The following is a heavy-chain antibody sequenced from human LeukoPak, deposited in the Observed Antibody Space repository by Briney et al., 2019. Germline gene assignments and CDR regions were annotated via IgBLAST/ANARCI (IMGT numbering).Heavy chain of an antibody. D-gene: IGHD2-2*01. CDR2: IYYSGST. CDR1: GGTISSSGHY. V-gene: IGHV4-39*01. CDR3: ARLIVLPAAYFDP. Sequence: SETLSLTCTVSGGTISSSGHYWAWLRQPPGKGLEWIGSIYYSGSTYYNPSLKSRVTISVDTPKSQFSLKLSSVTAADTAVYYCARLIVLPAAYFDPWGQGTLVTVSS. J-gene: IGHJ5*02.